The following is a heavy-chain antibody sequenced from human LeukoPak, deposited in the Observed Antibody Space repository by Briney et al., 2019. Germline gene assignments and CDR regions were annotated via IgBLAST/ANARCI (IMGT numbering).Heavy chain of an antibody. D-gene: IGHD3-22*01. Sequence: SETLSLTCAVYGGSFSGYYWSWIRQPPGKGLEWIGYIYYSGSTYYNPSLKSRVTISVDTSKNQFSLKLSSVTAADTAVYYCARDAPDDSSGYLVDYWGQGTLVTVSS. CDR3: ARDAPDDSSGYLVDY. V-gene: IGHV4-30-4*01. CDR1: GGSFSGYY. CDR2: IYYSGST. J-gene: IGHJ4*02.